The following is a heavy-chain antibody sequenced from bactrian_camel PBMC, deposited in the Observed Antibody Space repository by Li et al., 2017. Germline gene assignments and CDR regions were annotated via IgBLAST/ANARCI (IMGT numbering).Heavy chain of an antibody. CDR3: AATYRDSCQGVFRY. CDR1: GLIVSIYC. Sequence: QLVESGGGSVQAGGSLRLSCAASGLIVSIYCMAWFRQAPGKERERVATIDTSGYTNYADSVKGRFTISKDNVKNTLYLQMNGLQPEGTGMYSCAATYRDSCQGVFRYWGQGTQVTVS. V-gene: IGHV3S55*01. D-gene: IGHD6*01. J-gene: IGHJ6*01. CDR2: IDTSGYT.